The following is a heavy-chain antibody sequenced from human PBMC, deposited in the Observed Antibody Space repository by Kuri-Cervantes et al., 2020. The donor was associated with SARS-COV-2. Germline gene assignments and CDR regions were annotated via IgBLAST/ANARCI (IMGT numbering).Heavy chain of an antibody. CDR1: GGTFSSYA. CDR2: IIPIFGTA. CDR3: ATPERGYSYGGYFAY. J-gene: IGHJ4*02. Sequence: SVKVSCKASGGTFSSYAISWVRQAPGQGLEWMGGIIPIFGTANYAQKFQGGVTITADESTSTAYMELSSLRSEDTAVYYCATPERGYSYGGYFAYWGQGTLVTVSS. D-gene: IGHD5-18*01. V-gene: IGHV1-69*13.